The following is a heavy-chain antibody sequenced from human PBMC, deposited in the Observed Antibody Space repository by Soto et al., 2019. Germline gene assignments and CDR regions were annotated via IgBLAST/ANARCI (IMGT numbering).Heavy chain of an antibody. CDR1: GFTFSDYY. J-gene: IGHJ2*01. Sequence: QVQLVESGGGLVKPGGSLRLSCAASGFTFSDYYMSWIRQAPGKGLEWVSYINSSSSYTNYADSVKGRFTISRDNAKNSLYPQMNSLRAEDTDVYYWARTIAAAGGRRYVDLWGRGTLVTVSS. V-gene: IGHV3-11*05. CDR2: INSSSSYT. D-gene: IGHD6-13*01. CDR3: ARTIAAAGGRRYVDL.